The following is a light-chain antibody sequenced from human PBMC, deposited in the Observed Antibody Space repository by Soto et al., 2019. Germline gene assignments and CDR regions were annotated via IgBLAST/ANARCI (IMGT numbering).Light chain of an antibody. CDR1: DIGSKS. CDR3: QVWDSSSDHLV. CDR2: YDS. Sequence: SSELTQPPSVSVAPGKTARITCGGNDIGSKSVHWSQQKPGQAPVLVIYYDSGRPSGIPERFSGSSSGNTATLTITRVEAGDEADYYCQVWDSSSDHLVFGGGTKLTVL. V-gene: IGLV3-21*01. J-gene: IGLJ2*01.